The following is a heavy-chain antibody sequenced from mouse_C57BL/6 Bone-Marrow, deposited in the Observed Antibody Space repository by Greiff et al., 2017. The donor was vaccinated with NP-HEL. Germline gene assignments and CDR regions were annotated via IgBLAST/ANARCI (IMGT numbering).Heavy chain of an antibody. V-gene: IGHV5-4*03. CDR3: ARGATIDY. D-gene: IGHD3-1*01. J-gene: IGHJ2*01. CDR1: GFTFSSYA. Sequence: DVMLVESGGGLVKPGGSLKLSCAASGFTFSSYAMSWVRQTPEKRLEWVATISDGGSYTYYPDNVKGRFTISRDNAKNNLYLQMSHLKSEDTAMYYCARGATIDYWGQGTTLTVSS. CDR2: ISDGGSYT.